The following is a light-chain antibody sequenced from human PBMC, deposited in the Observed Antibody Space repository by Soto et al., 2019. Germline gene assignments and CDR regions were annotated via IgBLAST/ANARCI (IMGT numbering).Light chain of an antibody. CDR3: HQYGSSPGT. CDR1: KSVSSSS. J-gene: IGKJ1*01. CDR2: GAS. Sequence: ELVLTQSPGTLSFSPGERATLSCRASKSVSSSSLAWYQQKPGQAPRLLIYGASSRATGIPDRFSGSGSGTDFTLTISRLEPEDFAMYYCHQYGSSPGTFAQGTKVEIK. V-gene: IGKV3-20*01.